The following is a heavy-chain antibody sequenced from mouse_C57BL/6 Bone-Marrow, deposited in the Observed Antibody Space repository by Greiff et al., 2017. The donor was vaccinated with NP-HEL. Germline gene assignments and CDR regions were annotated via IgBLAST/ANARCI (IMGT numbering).Heavy chain of an antibody. J-gene: IGHJ4*01. V-gene: IGHV5-16*01. D-gene: IGHD2-4*01. CDR1: GFTFSDYY. CDR3: ERERGLRQHTYAMDY. CDR2: INYDGSST. Sequence: EVMLVESEGGLVQPGSSMKLSCTASGFTFSDYYMAWVRQVPEKGLEWVANINYDGSSTYYLDSLKSRFIISRDNAKNILYLQMSSLKSEDTATYYCERERGLRQHTYAMDYWGQGTSVTVSS.